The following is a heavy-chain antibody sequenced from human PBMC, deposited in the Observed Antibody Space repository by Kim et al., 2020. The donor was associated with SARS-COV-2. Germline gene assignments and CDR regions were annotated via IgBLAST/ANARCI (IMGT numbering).Heavy chain of an antibody. Sequence: SETLSLTCTVSGDSISTGGYYWTWIRQLPGKGLEWIGFIYESETTNYNPSLNSRVTITVDTTKNQFSLILTSVTAAATAVYFCAKWVATLTNENWVDP. D-gene: IGHD4-17*01. CDR2: IYESETT. V-gene: IGHV4-31*03. CDR1: GDSISTGGYY. J-gene: IGHJ5*02. CDR3: AKWVATLTNENWVDP.